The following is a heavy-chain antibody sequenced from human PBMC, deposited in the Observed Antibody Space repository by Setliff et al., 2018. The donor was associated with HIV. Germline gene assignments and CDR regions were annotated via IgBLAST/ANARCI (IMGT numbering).Heavy chain of an antibody. J-gene: IGHJ4*02. V-gene: IGHV1-2*02. CDR2: INPNSGGT. D-gene: IGHD1-26*01. CDR1: GYTFTDYF. CDR3: ARDRHFSGSFF. Sequence: ASVKVSCKASGYTFTDYFMYWVRQAPGQGLEWMGWINPNSGGTKCAQKFQGRVTMTRDTSISTAYMELRRLRYDDTAVYYCARDRHFSGSFFWGQGTLVTVSS.